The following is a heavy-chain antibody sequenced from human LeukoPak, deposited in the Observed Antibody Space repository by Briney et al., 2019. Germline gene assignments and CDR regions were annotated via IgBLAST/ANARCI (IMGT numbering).Heavy chain of an antibody. Sequence: GGSLRLSCAASGFTFSSYSMNWVRQAPGKGLEWVSSISSSSSYIYYADSVKGRFTISRDNAKNSLYLQMNSLRAEDTAVYYCARRSGGSCYADYWGQGTLVTVSS. CDR2: ISSSSSYI. CDR3: ARRSGGSCYADY. V-gene: IGHV3-21*04. CDR1: GFTFSSYS. J-gene: IGHJ4*02. D-gene: IGHD2-15*01.